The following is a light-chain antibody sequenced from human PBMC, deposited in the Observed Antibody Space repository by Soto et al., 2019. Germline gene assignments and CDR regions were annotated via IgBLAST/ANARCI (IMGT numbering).Light chain of an antibody. V-gene: IGKV1-39*01. CDR1: QSISSY. J-gene: IGKJ3*01. CDR2: AAS. CDR3: QQSYSTPFT. Sequence: DIQMTQSPSSLSASVGDRVTITCRASQSISSYLNWYQQKPGKAPKLLIYAASSLQSGVPSRFSGGGSGREFTLTISSLQPEDFATYYCQQSYSTPFTFGPGTKVDIK.